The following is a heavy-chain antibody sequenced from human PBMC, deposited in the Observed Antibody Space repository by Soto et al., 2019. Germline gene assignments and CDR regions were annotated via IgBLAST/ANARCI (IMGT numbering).Heavy chain of an antibody. CDR2: IIPIFGTA. CDR1: EDTFRNYA. V-gene: IGHV1-69*06. J-gene: IGHJ2*01. Sequence: QVELVQSGAEVKKPGSSVKVSCQASEDTFRNYAISWVRQAPGQWLEWMGGIIPIFGTANYAQKFQGRVTIAADTSAYTVYLELSSLRSEDTAVYYCASTKYDSTAYYYWYLGLWGRGTLVTVSS. CDR3: ASTKYDSTAYYYWYLGL. D-gene: IGHD3-22*01.